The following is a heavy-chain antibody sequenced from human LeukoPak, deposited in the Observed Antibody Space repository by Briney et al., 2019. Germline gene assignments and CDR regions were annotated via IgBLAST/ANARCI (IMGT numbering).Heavy chain of an antibody. CDR2: IYYSGST. CDR3: ARDGGLAVSGSIKWFDS. CDR1: GGSIRSSSYY. J-gene: IGHJ5*01. D-gene: IGHD6-19*01. Sequence: PSETLSLTCTVSGGSIRSSSYYWGWIRQPPGKGLEWIGSIYYSGSTYYNPSLKSRVTISVDTSKNQFSLKLSSVTAADTAVFYCARDGGLAVSGSIKWFDSWGQGTLVTVSS. V-gene: IGHV4-39*07.